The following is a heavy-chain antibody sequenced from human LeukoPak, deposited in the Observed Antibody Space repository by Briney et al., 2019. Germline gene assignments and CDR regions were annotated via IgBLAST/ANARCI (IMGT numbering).Heavy chain of an antibody. CDR1: GFTVSSNY. CDR3: AKDAAVAGPKYFQH. J-gene: IGHJ1*01. V-gene: IGHV3-23*01. D-gene: IGHD6-19*01. Sequence: GGSLRLSCAASGFTVSSNYMSWVRQAPGKGLEWVSAISGSGGSTYYADSVKGRFTISRDNSKNTLYLQMNSLRAEDTAVYYCAKDAAVAGPKYFQHWGQGTLVTVSS. CDR2: ISGSGGST.